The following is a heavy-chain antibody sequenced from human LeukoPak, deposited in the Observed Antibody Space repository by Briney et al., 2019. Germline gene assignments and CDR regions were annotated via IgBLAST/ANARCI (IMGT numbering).Heavy chain of an antibody. V-gene: IGHV1-2*04. CDR2: INPRGGT. CDR3: ARGKDNGDDFGY. CDR1: GYTFSGYY. D-gene: IGHD4-17*01. J-gene: IGHJ4*02. Sequence: ASVKVSCKASGYTFSGYYMHWVRQAPGQGLEWMGWINPRGGTNYAQKFQGWVTMTRDTSISTAYMDLSRLRSDDTAVYYCARGKDNGDDFGYWGQGTLVTVSS.